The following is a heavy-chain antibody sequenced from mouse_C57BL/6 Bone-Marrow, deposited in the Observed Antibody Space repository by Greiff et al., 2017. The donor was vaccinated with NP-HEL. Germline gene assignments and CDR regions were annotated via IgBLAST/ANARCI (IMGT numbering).Heavy chain of an antibody. J-gene: IGHJ2*01. CDR3: TRNYYGSFFDY. CDR1: GFNIKDDY. D-gene: IGHD1-1*01. Sequence: EVQLQESGAELVRPGASVKLSCTASGFNIKDDYMHWVKQRPEQGLEWIGWIDPENGDTEYASKFQGKATITADTSSNTAYLQLSSLTSEDTAVYYCTRNYYGSFFDYWGQGTTLTVSS. CDR2: IDPENGDT. V-gene: IGHV14-4*01.